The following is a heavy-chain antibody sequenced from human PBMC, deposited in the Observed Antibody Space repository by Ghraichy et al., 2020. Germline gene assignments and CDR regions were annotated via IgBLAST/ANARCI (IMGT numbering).Heavy chain of an antibody. Sequence: GGSLRLSCAASGFTFSSYWMSWVRQAPGKGLEWVANIKQDGSEKYYVDSVKGRFTISRDNAKNSLYLQMNSLRAEDTAVYYCARLYSEVWVVPAAILFDYYYYYMDVWGKGTTVTVSS. J-gene: IGHJ6*03. CDR1: GFTFSSYW. V-gene: IGHV3-7*01. D-gene: IGHD2-2*01. CDR2: IKQDGSEK. CDR3: ARLYSEVWVVPAAILFDYYYYYMDV.